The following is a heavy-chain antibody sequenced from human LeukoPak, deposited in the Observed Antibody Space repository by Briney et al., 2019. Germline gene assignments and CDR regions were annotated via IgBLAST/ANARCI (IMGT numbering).Heavy chain of an antibody. CDR1: GGSISSGGYS. CDR3: ARLVWFGVYYYYMDV. Sequence: PSETLSLTCAVSGGSISSGGYSWSWIRQPPGKGLEWIGYIYYSGSTYYNPSLKSRVTISVDTSKNQFSLKLSSVTAADTAVYYCARLVWFGVYYYYMDVWGKGTTVTISS. V-gene: IGHV4-30-4*07. D-gene: IGHD3-10*01. CDR2: IYYSGST. J-gene: IGHJ6*03.